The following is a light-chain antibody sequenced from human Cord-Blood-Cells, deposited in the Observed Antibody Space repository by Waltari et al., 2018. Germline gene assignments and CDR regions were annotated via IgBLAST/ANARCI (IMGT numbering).Light chain of an antibody. CDR1: SSAVGGYTY. V-gene: IGLV2-14*01. CDR3: SSYTSSSTVV. J-gene: IGLJ2*01. CDR2: DVR. Sequence: QSALTQPASVSGSPGQSITISCTGTSSAVGGYTYVSWYHQHPGKAPKLMIYDVRNRPSGVSNRFSGSKSGNTASLTISGLQAEDEADYYCSSYTSSSTVVFGGGTKLTVL.